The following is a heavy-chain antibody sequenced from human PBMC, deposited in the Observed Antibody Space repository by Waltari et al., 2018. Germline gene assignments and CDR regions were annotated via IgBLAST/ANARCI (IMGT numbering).Heavy chain of an antibody. Sequence: QVQLVQSGAEVKKPGASVKVSCKAPGYTFTNYDINWVRQATGQGLEWMGWMNPNNGNTGHAQKFQGRVTMSRNTSISTAYMELSSLRSEDTAIYYCTRVGGGSDHWGQGTLVTVSS. V-gene: IGHV1-8*01. CDR3: TRVGGGSDH. J-gene: IGHJ4*02. CDR1: GYTFTNYD. CDR2: MNPNNGNT. D-gene: IGHD1-26*01.